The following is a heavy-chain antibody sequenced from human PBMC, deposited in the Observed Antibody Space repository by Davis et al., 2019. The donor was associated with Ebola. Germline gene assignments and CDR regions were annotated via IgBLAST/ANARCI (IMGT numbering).Heavy chain of an antibody. CDR1: RFTFNTFA. CDR3: ATDWFDP. CDR2: ISYDGSNK. Sequence: GGSLRLSCAASRFTFNTFAMHWVRQAPGKGLEWVAVISYDGSNKYYADSVKGRFTISRDNSKNTLYLQMNSLRAEDTAVYYCATDWFDPWGQGTLVTASS. V-gene: IGHV3-30-3*01. J-gene: IGHJ5*02.